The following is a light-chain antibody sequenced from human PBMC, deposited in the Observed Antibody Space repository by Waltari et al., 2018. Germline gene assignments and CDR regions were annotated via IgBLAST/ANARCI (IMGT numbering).Light chain of an antibody. CDR1: QTIRNY. CDR3: QQTYSTPPP. CDR2: AAS. J-gene: IGKJ2*01. V-gene: IGKV1-39*01. Sequence: EIQLTQSPSSLSASGGDRVTITCRASQTIRNYLIWYQQKQGQAPNLLIYAASTLQSAVPSRFSGSGSGTDFSLTISVLRPEDSATYYCQQTYSTPPPFGQGTKLELK.